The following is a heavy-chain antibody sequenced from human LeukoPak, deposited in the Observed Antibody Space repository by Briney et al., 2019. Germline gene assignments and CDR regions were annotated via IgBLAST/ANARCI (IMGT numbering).Heavy chain of an antibody. CDR3: AKEGYSYGDY. CDR1: GFTFSRHG. V-gene: IGHV3-33*06. D-gene: IGHD5-18*01. J-gene: IGHJ4*02. CDR2: IWYDGSDK. Sequence: GGSLRLSCAASGFTFSRHGMHWVRQAPGKGLEWVAVIWYDGSDKYYADSVKGRFTISRDNSKNTLYLQMNSLRAEDTAVYYCAKEGYSYGDYWGQGTLVTVSS.